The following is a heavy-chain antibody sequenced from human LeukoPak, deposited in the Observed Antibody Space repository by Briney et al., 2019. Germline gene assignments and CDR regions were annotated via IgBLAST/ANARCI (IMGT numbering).Heavy chain of an antibody. CDR1: GFSFSNYA. Sequence: GGSLRLSCAASGFSFSNYAMSWVRQAPARGLEWVSSLRGNGDTFYADSVRGRFTISRDNSKNTLYLQMNSLRDEDTAVYKCAKDRDGSTWYLLDYMDGWGKGTTVTVSS. V-gene: IGHV3-23*01. J-gene: IGHJ6*03. CDR3: AKDRDGSTWYLLDYMDG. D-gene: IGHD6-13*01. CDR2: LRGNGDT.